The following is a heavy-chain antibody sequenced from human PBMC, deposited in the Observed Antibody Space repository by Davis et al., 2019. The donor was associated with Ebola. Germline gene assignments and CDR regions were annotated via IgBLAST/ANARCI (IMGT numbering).Heavy chain of an antibody. D-gene: IGHD6-19*01. CDR1: GGSISSGGYY. Sequence: MPSETLSLTCTVSGGSISSGGYYWSWIRQHPGKGLEWIGYIYYSGSTYYNPSLKSRVTISVDTSKNQFSLKLSSVTAADTAVYYCARVPYSSGWYLDYWGQGTLVTVSS. V-gene: IGHV4-31*03. J-gene: IGHJ4*02. CDR3: ARVPYSSGWYLDY. CDR2: IYYSGST.